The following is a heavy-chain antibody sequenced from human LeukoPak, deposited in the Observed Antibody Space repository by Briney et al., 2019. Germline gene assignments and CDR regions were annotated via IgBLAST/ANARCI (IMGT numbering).Heavy chain of an antibody. D-gene: IGHD1-14*01. CDR1: GGSFSGYY. Sequence: ETLSLTCAVYGGSFSGYYWSWVRQAPGKGQEWVSAISGSGGSTYYADSVKGRFTISRDNSKNTLYLQMNSLRAEDTAVYYCAKAMTGYYYYYMDVWGKGTTVTVSS. CDR2: ISGSGGST. J-gene: IGHJ6*03. CDR3: AKAMTGYYYYYMDV. V-gene: IGHV3-23*01.